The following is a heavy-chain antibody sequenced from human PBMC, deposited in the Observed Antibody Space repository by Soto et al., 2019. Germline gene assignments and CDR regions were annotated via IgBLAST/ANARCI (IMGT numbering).Heavy chain of an antibody. CDR1: GYTLTELS. CDR2: FDPEDGET. J-gene: IGHJ3*02. D-gene: IGHD3-22*01. V-gene: IGHV1-24*01. CDR3: ATQGLDSSGYYPHEDAFDI. Sequence: ASVNVSCNVSGYTLTELSMHWVRQAPGKGLEWMGGFDPEDGETIYAQKFQGRVTMTEDTSTDTAYMELSSLRSEDTAVYYCATQGLDSSGYYPHEDAFDIWGQGTMVTVSS.